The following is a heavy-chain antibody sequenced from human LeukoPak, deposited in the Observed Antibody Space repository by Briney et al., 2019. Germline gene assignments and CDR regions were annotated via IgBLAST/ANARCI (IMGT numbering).Heavy chain of an antibody. V-gene: IGHV4-39*07. CDR3: ARDNSGGVFDY. J-gene: IGHJ4*02. CDR2: IYYSGST. Sequence: PSETLSLTCTVSGGSISSSSYYWGWIRQPPGKGLEWIGSIYYSGSTYYNPSLKSRVTISVDTSKNQFSLKLSSVTAADTAVYYCARDNSGGVFDYWGQGTLVTVSS. D-gene: IGHD1-26*01. CDR1: GGSISSSSYY.